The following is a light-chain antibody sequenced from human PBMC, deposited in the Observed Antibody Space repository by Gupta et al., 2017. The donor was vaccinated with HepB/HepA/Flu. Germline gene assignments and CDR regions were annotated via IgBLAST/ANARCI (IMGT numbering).Light chain of an antibody. CDR3: CSYAGTNTFV. CDR2: EVT. V-gene: IGLV2-23*02. Sequence: QSALTQPASVSASPGQSITIPCTGTSSDVGTYNLVSWYQHHPGKAPKLVIYEVTQRPSGVSNRFSGSKSGNTASLTISGLQSDDEADYYCCSYAGTNTFVFGTGTEVTVL. J-gene: IGLJ1*01. CDR1: SSDVGTYNL.